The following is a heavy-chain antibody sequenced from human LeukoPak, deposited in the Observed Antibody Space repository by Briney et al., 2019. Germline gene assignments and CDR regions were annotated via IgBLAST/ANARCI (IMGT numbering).Heavy chain of an antibody. Sequence: PGGSLRLSCTASGFTSGDYAMSWVRQTPGKGLEWVGFIRSKAYGGTTEYAASVKGRFTISRDDSKSIAYLQMNSLKTEDTAVYYCTSSIGYCSSTSCPDYWGQGTLVTVSS. CDR3: TSSIGYCSSTSCPDY. V-gene: IGHV3-49*04. D-gene: IGHD2-2*03. CDR2: IRSKAYGGTT. J-gene: IGHJ4*02. CDR1: GFTSGDYA.